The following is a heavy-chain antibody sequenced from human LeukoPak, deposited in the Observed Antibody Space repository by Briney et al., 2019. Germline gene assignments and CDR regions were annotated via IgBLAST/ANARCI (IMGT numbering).Heavy chain of an antibody. CDR3: ARTIWFGEFGVY. Sequence: GGSLRLSCAASGFTFSTYAMSWVRQAPGKGLEWVSAISGSGATTYYADSVKGRFTISRVNSKNTLYLQMNSLRAEDTAVYYCARTIWFGEFGVYWGQGTLVTVSS. J-gene: IGHJ4*02. CDR2: ISGSGATT. D-gene: IGHD3-10*01. V-gene: IGHV3-23*01. CDR1: GFTFSTYA.